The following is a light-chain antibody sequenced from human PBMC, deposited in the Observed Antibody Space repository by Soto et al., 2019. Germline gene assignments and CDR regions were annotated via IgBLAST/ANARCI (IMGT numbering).Light chain of an antibody. CDR3: QQYGDSPLT. CDR1: QGIRNH. Sequence: IVMTQSPATLSVSPGERVTFSCRASQGIRNHLAWYQHKPGQAPRLLISYGSAGATGIPARFSGSGSGTEFTLTISRLEPEDFAVYHCQQYGDSPLTFGGGTKVEIK. CDR2: YGS. V-gene: IGKV3-15*01. J-gene: IGKJ4*01.